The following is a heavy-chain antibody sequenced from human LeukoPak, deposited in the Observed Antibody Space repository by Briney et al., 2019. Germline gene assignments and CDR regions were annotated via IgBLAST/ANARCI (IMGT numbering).Heavy chain of an antibody. V-gene: IGHV3-7*01. CDR3: ARGGFGYVYFDY. J-gene: IGHJ4*02. Sequence: GSLRLSCAASGFTFSAYWLSWVRQAPGKGLELVAHIKGDGSEKYSVDSVKGRFTISRENAKSSLYLQMNSLRAEDTALYYCARGGFGYVYFDYWGQGSLVTVSS. CDR2: IKGDGSEK. D-gene: IGHD2-8*01. CDR1: GFTFSAYW.